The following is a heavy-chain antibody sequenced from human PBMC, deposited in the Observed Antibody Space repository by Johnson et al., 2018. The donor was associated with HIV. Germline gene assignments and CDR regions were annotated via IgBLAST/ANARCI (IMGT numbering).Heavy chain of an antibody. CDR1: GFTFSDHY. Sequence: QVQLVESGGGLVKPGGSPRLSCAASGFTFSDHYMAWIRQAPGKGLEWVSYISSSGSNIYYADSVKGRFTISRDNSKNTLYLQMESLRVEDTAIYYCAKAWELLGRRAALDIWGQGTMVTVSS. CDR2: ISSSGSNI. V-gene: IGHV3-11*04. CDR3: AKAWELLGRRAALDI. J-gene: IGHJ3*02. D-gene: IGHD1-26*01.